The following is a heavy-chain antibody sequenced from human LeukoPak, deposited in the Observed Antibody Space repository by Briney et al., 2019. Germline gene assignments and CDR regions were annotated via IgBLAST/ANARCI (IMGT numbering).Heavy chain of an antibody. CDR3: ARGVKLEPTALAS. V-gene: IGHV3-43*01. Sequence: GGSLRLSCAASGFTFDDYTMHWVRKAPGKGVEWVSLLNWCGDTAYFADYVKGRFTISRDNANRMLSLHINSLRVEDSAIYYCARGVKLEPTALASWGQGSLVVVSS. CDR2: LNWCGDTA. J-gene: IGHJ5*02. D-gene: IGHD2-21*02. CDR1: GFTFDDYT.